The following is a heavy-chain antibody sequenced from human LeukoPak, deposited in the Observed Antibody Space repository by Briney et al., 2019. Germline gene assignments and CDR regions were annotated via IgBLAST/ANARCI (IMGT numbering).Heavy chain of an antibody. J-gene: IGHJ4*02. CDR3: AREGQSMVATADY. CDR2: ISSSSSYI. Sequence: GGSLRLSCAASGFTFSSYAMSWVRQAPVKGLEWVSSISSSSSYIYYADSVKGRFTISRDNAKNSLYLQMNSLRAEDTAVYYCAREGQSMVATADYWGQGTLVTVSS. CDR1: GFTFSSYA. V-gene: IGHV3-21*01. D-gene: IGHD5-12*01.